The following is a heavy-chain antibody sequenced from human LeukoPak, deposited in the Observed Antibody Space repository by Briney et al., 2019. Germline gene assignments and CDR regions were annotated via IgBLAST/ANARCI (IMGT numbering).Heavy chain of an antibody. Sequence: GGSLRLSCAASGFTFSSYSMNWVRQAPGKGLEWVSYISSSSSTIYYADSVKGRFTISRDNAKNSLYLQMNSLRAEDTAVYYCARKNYDFWSGYYNYWGQGTLVTVSS. D-gene: IGHD3-3*01. V-gene: IGHV3-48*04. CDR1: GFTFSSYS. CDR2: ISSSSSTI. J-gene: IGHJ4*02. CDR3: ARKNYDFWSGYYNY.